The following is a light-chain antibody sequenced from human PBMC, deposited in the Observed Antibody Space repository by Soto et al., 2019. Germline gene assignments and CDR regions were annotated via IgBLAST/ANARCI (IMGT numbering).Light chain of an antibody. Sequence: QSVLTQPASVSGSPGQSITISCTGTSSDVGSYNYVSWYQQYPGKAPKLMIYDVSNRPSGVSYRFSGSNSGNTASLTISGIQAEDEADYYCNSYTTSSTHVVFGGGTQLTVL. V-gene: IGLV2-14*01. CDR3: NSYTTSSTHVV. J-gene: IGLJ2*01. CDR1: SSDVGSYNY. CDR2: DVS.